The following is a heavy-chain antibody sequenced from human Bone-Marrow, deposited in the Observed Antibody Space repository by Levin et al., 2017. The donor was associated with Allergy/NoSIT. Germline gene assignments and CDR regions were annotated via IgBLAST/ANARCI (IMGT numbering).Heavy chain of an antibody. CDR3: LLETPGDDATDH. J-gene: IGHJ3*01. Sequence: GGSLRLSCAASGFTFSIGWLTWVRQAPGKGLEWVGRIKRIIDGGTTDYAAPVKGRFTISRDDSKNTVYLQMNSLKTEDTAVYYCLLETPGDDATDHWGQGTMVTVSS. V-gene: IGHV3-15*01. CDR1: GFTFSIGW. D-gene: IGHD3-10*01. CDR2: IKRIIDGGTT.